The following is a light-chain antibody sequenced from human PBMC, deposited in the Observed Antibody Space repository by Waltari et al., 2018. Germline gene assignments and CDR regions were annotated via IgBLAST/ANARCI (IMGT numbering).Light chain of an antibody. Sequence: QSALTQPAPVSGSPGQSITIPCPGTSSDVCGYHYGSWYQQHPGKAPKLMIYEVFNRPSGVSNRFSGSKSGNTASLTISGLQAEDEADYYCNSYTTSSTQVFGTGTKVTVL. CDR2: EVF. J-gene: IGLJ1*01. V-gene: IGLV2-14*01. CDR3: NSYTTSSTQV. CDR1: SSDVCGYHY.